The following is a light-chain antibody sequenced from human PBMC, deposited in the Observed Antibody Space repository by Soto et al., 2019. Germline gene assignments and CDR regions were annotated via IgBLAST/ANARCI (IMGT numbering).Light chain of an antibody. J-gene: IGKJ2*01. Sequence: DIQMTQSPSTLSASVGDTVTITCRASQSISNWLAWHEQKPGQAPKLLIHKASTLESGVPSRFSGSGSGTEFTLTITSLQPDGFATFYCQQYDRFPYTFGQGTKLEIK. CDR1: QSISNW. V-gene: IGKV1-5*03. CDR3: QQYDRFPYT. CDR2: KAS.